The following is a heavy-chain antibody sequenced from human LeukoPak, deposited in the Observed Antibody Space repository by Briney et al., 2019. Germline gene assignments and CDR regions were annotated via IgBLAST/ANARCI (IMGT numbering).Heavy chain of an antibody. CDR1: GFTFSSYW. J-gene: IGHJ5*02. D-gene: IGHD3-22*01. V-gene: IGHV3-7*01. CDR3: ARDSPHYYDSSGYWFDP. CDR2: IKQDGRDK. Sequence: GGSLRLSCTASGFTFSSYWMSWVRQAPGKGLEWVANIKQDGRDKYYVDSVKGRFTISRDNAKNSLYLQMNSLRAEDTAVYYCARDSPHYYDSSGYWFDPWGQGTLVTVSS.